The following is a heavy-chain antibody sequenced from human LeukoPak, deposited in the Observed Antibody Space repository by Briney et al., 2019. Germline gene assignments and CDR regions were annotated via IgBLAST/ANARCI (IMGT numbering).Heavy chain of an antibody. CDR3: AKGGAAADNCWYFDL. CDR1: GFTFSSYA. J-gene: IGHJ2*01. D-gene: IGHD6-13*01. V-gene: IGHV3-30-3*01. Sequence: PGRSLRLSCAASGFTFSSYAMHWVRQAPGKGLEWVAVISYDGSNKYYADSVKGRFTISRDNAKNSLYLQMNSLRTEDTALYYCAKGGAAADNCWYFDLWGRGTLVTVSS. CDR2: ISYDGSNK.